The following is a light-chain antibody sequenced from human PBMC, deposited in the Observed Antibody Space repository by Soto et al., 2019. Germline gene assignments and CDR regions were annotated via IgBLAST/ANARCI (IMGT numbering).Light chain of an antibody. V-gene: IGKV3D-20*02. J-gene: IGKJ5*01. Sequence: IVLPQSPGTLSLSPGERATLSCRARQSLSSSAYLGWYQQKPGQAPRLLIYGASIRASGIPDRFNGGGSGADFTLTISSLQSDDFAVYYCQQRSNWPSITFGQGTRLEIK. CDR1: QSLSSSAY. CDR2: GAS. CDR3: QQRSNWPSIT.